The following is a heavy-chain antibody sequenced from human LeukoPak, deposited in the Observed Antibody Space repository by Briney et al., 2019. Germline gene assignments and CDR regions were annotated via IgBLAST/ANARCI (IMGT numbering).Heavy chain of an antibody. CDR2: ISAYNGNT. CDR3: ARAQRDDYVWGSYRYVPFDY. J-gene: IGHJ4*02. D-gene: IGHD3-16*02. V-gene: IGHV1-18*01. CDR1: GYTFTSYG. Sequence: GASVKVSCKASGYTFTSYGISWVRQAPGQGLEWMGWISAYNGNTNYAQKLQGRVTMTTDTSTSTAYMELRSLRSDDTAVYYCARAQRDDYVWGSYRYVPFDYWGQGTLVTVSS.